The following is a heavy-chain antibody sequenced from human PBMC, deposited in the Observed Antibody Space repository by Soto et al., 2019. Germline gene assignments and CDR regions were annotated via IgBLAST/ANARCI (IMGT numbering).Heavy chain of an antibody. Sequence: SETLSLTCTVSGGSISSYYWSWIRQPPGKGLEWIGYIYYSGSTNYNPSLKSRVTISVDTSKNQFSLKLSSVTAADTAVYYCARGGLYYYGSGTVAGFDYWGQGTLVTVSS. V-gene: IGHV4-59*01. CDR2: IYYSGST. CDR1: GGSISSYY. CDR3: ARGGLYYYGSGTVAGFDY. J-gene: IGHJ4*02. D-gene: IGHD3-10*01.